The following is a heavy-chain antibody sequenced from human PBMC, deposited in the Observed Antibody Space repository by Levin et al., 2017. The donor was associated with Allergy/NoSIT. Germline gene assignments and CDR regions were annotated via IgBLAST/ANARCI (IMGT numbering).Heavy chain of an antibody. V-gene: IGHV3-23*01. J-gene: IGHJ4*02. CDR3: TKGVFDS. CDR2: MSGVNDAT. CDR1: GFTFSNYG. Sequence: QPGGSLRLSCVASGFTFSNYGMNWVRRAPGKGLEWVSLMSGVNDATFYADSVKGRFTISRDNSRNILYLQMNSLRADDTAVYYCTKGVFDSWGQGTLVTVSA.